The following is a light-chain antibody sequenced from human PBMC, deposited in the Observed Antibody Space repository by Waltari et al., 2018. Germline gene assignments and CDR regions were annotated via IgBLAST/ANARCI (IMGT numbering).Light chain of an antibody. V-gene: IGKV4-1*01. CDR1: QSLFDTSSNRDY. J-gene: IGKJ2*01. Sequence: DIVMTQSPDSLAVSLGERATINCKSSQSLFDTSSNRDYLAWYQQKSGQPPKKIIYWGSTREVGVPDRFSGSGSGTDFTLTISSLQAEDVAVYYCQQFYSPLHTFAQGTKLEIK. CDR3: QQFYSPLHT. CDR2: WGS.